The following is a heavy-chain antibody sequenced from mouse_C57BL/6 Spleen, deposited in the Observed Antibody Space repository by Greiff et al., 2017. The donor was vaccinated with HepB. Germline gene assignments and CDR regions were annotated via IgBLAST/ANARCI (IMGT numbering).Heavy chain of an antibody. Sequence: VQLQQSGPELVKPGASVKISCKASGYAFSSSWMNWVKQRPGKGLEWIGRIYPGDGDTNYNGKFKGKATLTADKSSSTAYMQLSSLTSEDSAVYFCARSGTTGGDYWGQGTTLTVSS. J-gene: IGHJ2*01. CDR3: ARSGTTGGDY. D-gene: IGHD1-1*01. V-gene: IGHV1-82*01. CDR1: GYAFSSSW. CDR2: IYPGDGDT.